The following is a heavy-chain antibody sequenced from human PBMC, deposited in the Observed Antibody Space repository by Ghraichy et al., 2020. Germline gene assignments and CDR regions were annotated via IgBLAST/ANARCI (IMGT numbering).Heavy chain of an antibody. CDR1: GGSISTYY. V-gene: IGHV4-59*13. J-gene: IGHJ1*01. Sequence: SETLSLTCSVSGGSISTYYWNWIRQPPGKGLEWIGHIHDGGSAISNPSLKSRVSISLDASKNQFSLKLTSMTAADTAVYYCARGGAGWFGESTYFQHWGQGTLVTVSS. CDR3: ARGGAGWFGESTYFQH. CDR2: IHDGGSA. D-gene: IGHD3-10*01.